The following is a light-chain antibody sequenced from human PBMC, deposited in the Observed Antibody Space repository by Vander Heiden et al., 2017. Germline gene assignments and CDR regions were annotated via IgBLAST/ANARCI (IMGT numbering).Light chain of an antibody. CDR3: QQYYSTPPA. J-gene: IGKJ1*01. CDR2: WAS. CDR1: QSVLYSSNNKNY. V-gene: IGKV4-1*01. Sequence: IVMPQSPDSLARSSGDRATINCKSSQSVLYSSNNKNYLAWYQQKPGQPPKLLIYWASTRESGVPDRFSGSGSGTDFTLTISSLQAEDVAVYYCQQYYSTPPAFGQGTKVEIK.